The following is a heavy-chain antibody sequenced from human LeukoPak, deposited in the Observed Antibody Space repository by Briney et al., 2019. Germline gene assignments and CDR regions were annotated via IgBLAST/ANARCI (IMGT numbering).Heavy chain of an antibody. Sequence: GGSLRLSCAASGFTISRYWMYWVRQVPGKGLVWVSRINSDGSSRSYADSVKGRFTISRDNAKDSLYLQMNSLRAEDTAVYYCARAIAAAFGYWGQGTLVTVSS. CDR1: GFTISRYW. J-gene: IGHJ4*02. D-gene: IGHD6-13*01. V-gene: IGHV3-74*01. CDR3: ARAIAAAFGY. CDR2: INSDGSSR.